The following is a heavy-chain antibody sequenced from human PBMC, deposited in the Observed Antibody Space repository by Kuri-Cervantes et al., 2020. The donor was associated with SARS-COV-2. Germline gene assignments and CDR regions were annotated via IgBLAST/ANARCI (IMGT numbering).Heavy chain of an antibody. CDR2: INPSGGST. J-gene: IGHJ4*02. CDR3: ARGPLGSYDFWSGYYHNYDY. Sequence: ASVKVSCKASGYTLTSYYMHWVRQAPGQGLEWMGIINPSGGSTSYAQKFQGRVTMTRDTSTSTVYMELSSLRSEDTAVYYCARGPLGSYDFWSGYYHNYDYWGQGTLVTVSS. V-gene: IGHV1-46*01. CDR1: GYTLTSYY. D-gene: IGHD3-3*01.